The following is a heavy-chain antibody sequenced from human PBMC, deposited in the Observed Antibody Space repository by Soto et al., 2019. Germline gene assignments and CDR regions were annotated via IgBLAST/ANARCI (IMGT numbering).Heavy chain of an antibody. V-gene: IGHV1-69*12. CDR1: GGTFSSYA. Sequence: QVQLVQSGAEVKKPGSSVKVSCKASGGTFSSYAISWVRQAPGQGLEWMGGIIPTFGTANYAQKFQGRVTITADESTSTAYKELSSLRSEDTAVYYCARLGQQLWHYFDYWGQGTLVTVSS. CDR2: IIPTFGTA. D-gene: IGHD6-13*01. J-gene: IGHJ4*02. CDR3: ARLGQQLWHYFDY.